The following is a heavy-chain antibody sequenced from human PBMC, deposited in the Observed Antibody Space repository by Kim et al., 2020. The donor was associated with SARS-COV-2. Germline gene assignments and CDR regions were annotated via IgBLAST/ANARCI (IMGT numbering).Heavy chain of an antibody. CDR1: GFTFSSYA. J-gene: IGHJ5*02. Sequence: GGSLRLSCAASGFTFSSYAMSWVRQVPGKGLEWVSAISGSGGSTYYADSVRGRFTISRDNSKNTLYLQMNSLRAEDTAVYYCAKGRSSGSYWFWFDPWGQGSLVTVSS. CDR2: ISGSGGST. D-gene: IGHD1-26*01. V-gene: IGHV3-23*01. CDR3: AKGRSSGSYWFWFDP.